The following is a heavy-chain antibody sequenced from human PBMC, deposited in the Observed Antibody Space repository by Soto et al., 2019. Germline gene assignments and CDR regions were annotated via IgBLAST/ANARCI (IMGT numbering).Heavy chain of an antibody. CDR2: ISSSSSTI. CDR3: ARDRKVGAAPFDY. J-gene: IGHJ4*02. V-gene: IGHV3-48*02. D-gene: IGHD2-15*01. CDR1: GFAFSTYN. Sequence: EVQLVESGEGLVQPGGSLRLSCAASGFAFSTYNRNWVRQAPGKGLEWVSYISSSSSTIYYADSVKGRFTISRDNAKNSLYLQMNSLRDEDTAVYYCARDRKVGAAPFDYWGQGTLVTVSS.